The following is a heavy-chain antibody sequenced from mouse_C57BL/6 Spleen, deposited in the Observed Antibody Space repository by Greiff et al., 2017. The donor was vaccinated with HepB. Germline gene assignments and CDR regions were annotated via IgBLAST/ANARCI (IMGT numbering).Heavy chain of an antibody. CDR1: GYTFTDYE. Sequence: QVQLKQSGAELVRPGASVTLSCKASGYTFTDYEMHWVKQTPVHGLEWIGAIDPETGGTAYNQKFKGKAILTADKSSSTAYMELRSLTSEDSAVYYCTSPDETAQATGYWGQGTTLTVSS. CDR2: IDPETGGT. D-gene: IGHD3-2*02. J-gene: IGHJ2*01. V-gene: IGHV1-15*01. CDR3: TSPDETAQATGY.